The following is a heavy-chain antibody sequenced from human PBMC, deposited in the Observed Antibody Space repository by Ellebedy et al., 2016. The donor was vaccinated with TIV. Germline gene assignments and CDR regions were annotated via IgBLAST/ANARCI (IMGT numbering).Heavy chain of an antibody. J-gene: IGHJ4*02. CDR3: ARGEGWIDN. CDR2: LKEDGSEK. Sequence: GESLKISXAASGITFSGYWKSWVRQAPGKGLEGVPNLKEDGSEKYYVDSLKGQFTISRDNAKNSLYLQMNRLRAEDTAVYFCARGEGWIDNWGQGTLVTVSS. D-gene: IGHD5-24*01. CDR1: GITFSGYW. V-gene: IGHV3-7*04.